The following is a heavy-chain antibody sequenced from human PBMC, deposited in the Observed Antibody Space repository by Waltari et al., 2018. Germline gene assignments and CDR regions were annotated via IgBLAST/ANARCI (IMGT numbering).Heavy chain of an antibody. CDR1: G. CDR2: IRYDGSNK. CDR3: AKDQWEGSWYFDL. V-gene: IGHV3-30*02. D-gene: IGHD1-26*01. J-gene: IGHJ2*01. Sequence: GMHWVRQAPGKGLEWVAFIRYDGSNKYYADSVKGRFTISRDNSKNTLYLQMNSLRAEDTAVYYCAKDQWEGSWYFDLWGRGTLVTVSS.